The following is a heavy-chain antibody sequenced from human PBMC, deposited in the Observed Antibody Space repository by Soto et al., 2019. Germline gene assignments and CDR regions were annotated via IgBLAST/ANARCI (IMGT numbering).Heavy chain of an antibody. CDR3: ARDSDVGDYEVSVRRGMDV. CDR2: IWYDGSNK. J-gene: IGHJ6*02. V-gene: IGHV3-33*01. D-gene: IGHD4-17*01. CDR1: GFTFSSYG. Sequence: GGSLRLSYAASGFTFSSYGMHWVRQAPGKGLEWVAVIWYDGSNKYYADSVKGRFTISRDNSKNTLYLQMNSLRAEDTAVYYCARDSDVGDYEVSVRRGMDVWGQGTTVTVSS.